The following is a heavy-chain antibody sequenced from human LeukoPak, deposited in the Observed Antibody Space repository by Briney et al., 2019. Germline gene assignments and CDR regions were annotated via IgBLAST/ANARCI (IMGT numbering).Heavy chain of an antibody. V-gene: IGHV3-23*01. CDR3: ARLFRDVTTYDY. CDR2: ISGSGGRT. D-gene: IGHD1-1*01. CDR1: GFNFSIYP. J-gene: IGHJ4*02. Sequence: GGTLRLSCTTSGFNFSIYPMTWVRQAPGKGLEWVSAISGSGGRTYYADSVKGRFTISRDNAKNSLYLQMNSLRAEDTAVYYCARLFRDVTTYDYWGQGTLVTVSS.